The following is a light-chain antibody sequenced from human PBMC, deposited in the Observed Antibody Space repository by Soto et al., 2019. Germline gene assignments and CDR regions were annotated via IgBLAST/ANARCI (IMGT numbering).Light chain of an antibody. CDR3: QQYYSNPFT. J-gene: IGKJ3*01. V-gene: IGKV4-1*01. CDR1: QSVLYSPNKKSY. Sequence: DIVLTQSPDSLAVSLGERATINCKSSQSVLYSPNKKSYLAWYQQKPGQPPKLLIYWAYIRESGVPDRFSGSGSGTDFSLTISSLQAEDVAVYYCQQYYSNPFTFGPGTKVDIK. CDR2: WAY.